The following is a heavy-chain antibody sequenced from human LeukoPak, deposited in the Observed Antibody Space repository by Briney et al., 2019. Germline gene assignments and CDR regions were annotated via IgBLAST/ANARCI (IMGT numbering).Heavy chain of an antibody. D-gene: IGHD4-17*01. CDR1: GYTFTSYD. CDR3: ARGYLGDYVIYYYYYMDV. Sequence: GASVKVSCKASGYTFTSYDINWVRQATGQGLEWMGWMNPNSGNTGYAQKFQGRVTMTRNTSISTAYMELSSLRSEDTAVYYCARGYLGDYVIYYYYYMDVWGKGTTVTISS. CDR2: MNPNSGNT. J-gene: IGHJ6*03. V-gene: IGHV1-8*01.